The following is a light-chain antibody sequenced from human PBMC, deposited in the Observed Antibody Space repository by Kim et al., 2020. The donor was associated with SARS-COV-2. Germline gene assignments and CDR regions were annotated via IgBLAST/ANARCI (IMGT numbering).Light chain of an antibody. Sequence: GTSVTISCTGTGDDVGGYDYVSWYQHHPGKAPQLIIYDVTKRPSGVPDRFTASKSGNRASLTISGLQAEDEADYYCCSYAGTYSYVFGIGTKVTVL. V-gene: IGLV2-11*01. J-gene: IGLJ1*01. CDR3: CSYAGTYSYV. CDR2: DVT. CDR1: GDDVGGYDY.